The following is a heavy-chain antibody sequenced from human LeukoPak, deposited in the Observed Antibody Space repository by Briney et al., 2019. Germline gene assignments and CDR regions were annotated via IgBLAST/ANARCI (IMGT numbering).Heavy chain of an antibody. Sequence: GGSLRLSCAVSGFTFSSYEMNWVRQAPGQGLEWVSYISSRGNTIYYVDSVKGRFTISRDNAKNSLYLQMNSLRAEDTALYYCARVRSGLHMDVWGQGTTVTVSS. CDR3: ARVRSGLHMDV. D-gene: IGHD2-15*01. J-gene: IGHJ6*02. CDR2: ISSRGNTI. CDR1: GFTFSSYE. V-gene: IGHV3-48*03.